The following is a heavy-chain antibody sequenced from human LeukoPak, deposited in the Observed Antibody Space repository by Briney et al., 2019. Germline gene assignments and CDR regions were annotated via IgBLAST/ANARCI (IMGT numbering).Heavy chain of an antibody. CDR1: GGSISSYY. D-gene: IGHD6-19*01. CDR3: ARDIAVAGHSDAFDI. CDR2: IYYSGSI. J-gene: IGHJ3*02. Sequence: PSETLSLTCTVSGGSISSYYWSWIRQPPGKGLEWIGYIYYSGSINYNPSLKSRVTISVDTSKNQFSLKLSSVTAADTAVYYCARDIAVAGHSDAFDIWGQGTMVTVSS. V-gene: IGHV4-59*01.